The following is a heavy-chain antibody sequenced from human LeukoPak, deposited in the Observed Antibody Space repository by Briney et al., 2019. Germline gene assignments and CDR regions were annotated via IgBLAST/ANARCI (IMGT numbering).Heavy chain of an antibody. CDR3: ARFDGGFDS. D-gene: IGHD3-9*01. CDR2: ISKRSGHI. Sequence: GGSLRLSCAASGFTFKSFVMGWVCQAPGRGLEWVSYISKRSGHIYHTDSVEGRFTTSRDNANDSVYLQMNNLRVEDTAIYFCARFDGGFDSWGQGTLVTVSS. CDR1: GFTFKSFV. J-gene: IGHJ4*02. V-gene: IGHV3-21*05.